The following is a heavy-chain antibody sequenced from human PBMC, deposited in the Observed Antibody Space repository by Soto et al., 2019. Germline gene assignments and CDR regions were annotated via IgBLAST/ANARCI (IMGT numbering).Heavy chain of an antibody. V-gene: IGHV4-30-2*01. CDR3: ARDSSSLGGWFDP. CDR2: IYHSGST. Sequence: SETLSLTCAVSGGSISSGGYSWSWIRQPPGKGLEWIGYIYHSGSTYYNPSLKSRVTISVDRSKNQFSLKLSSVTAADTAVYYRARDSSSLGGWFDPWGQGNLVPVTS. J-gene: IGHJ5*01. CDR1: GGSISSGGYS. D-gene: IGHD6-6*01.